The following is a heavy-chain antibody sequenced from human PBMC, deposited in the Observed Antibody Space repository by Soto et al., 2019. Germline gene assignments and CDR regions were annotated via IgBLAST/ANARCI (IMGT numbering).Heavy chain of an antibody. Sequence: SVTLSLPWRVAGGSISSGELYWNWIRQPPGKGLEWIGYFYYSGSTYYNPSLKSRVTISVNTSKNQFSLKLSSVTAADTAVYYCARSVFPWGQATLVTVSS. CDR3: ARSVFP. CDR2: FYYSGST. CDR1: GGSISSGELY. V-gene: IGHV4-31*02. J-gene: IGHJ5*02.